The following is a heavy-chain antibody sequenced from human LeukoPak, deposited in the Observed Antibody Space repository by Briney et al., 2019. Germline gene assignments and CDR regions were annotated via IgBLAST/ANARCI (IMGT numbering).Heavy chain of an antibody. CDR3: ATGVHGIAAAGDYYFDY. CDR2: MYYRGNT. J-gene: IGHJ4*02. CDR1: GGSIRGYY. V-gene: IGHV4-59*01. D-gene: IGHD6-13*01. Sequence: SETLSLTCTVSGGSIRGYYWSWIRQPPGKGLEWIGYMYYRGNTNYNPSLKSRVTISVDTSKNQFSLKLSSVTAADTAVYYCATGVHGIAAAGDYYFDYWGQGTLVTASS.